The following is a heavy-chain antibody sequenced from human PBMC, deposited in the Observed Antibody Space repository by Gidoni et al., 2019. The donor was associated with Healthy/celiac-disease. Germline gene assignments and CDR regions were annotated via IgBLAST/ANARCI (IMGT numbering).Heavy chain of an antibody. D-gene: IGHD6-19*01. J-gene: IGHJ4*02. CDR2: TYYRSKWYN. Sequence: QVQLQQPGPGLVKPSQTLSLTCAISGDSVSRNSAAWNWIRQSPSRGLEWLGRTYYRSKWYNDYAVSVKSRITINPDTSKNQFSLQLNSVTPEDTAVYYCAREGGSSGWYGVDYFDYWGQGTLVTVSS. CDR3: AREGGSSGWYGVDYFDY. V-gene: IGHV6-1*01. CDR1: GDSVSRNSAA.